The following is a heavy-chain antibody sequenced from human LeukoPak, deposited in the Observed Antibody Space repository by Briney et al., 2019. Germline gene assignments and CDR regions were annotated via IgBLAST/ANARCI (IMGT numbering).Heavy chain of an antibody. CDR2: IYYSGST. Sequence: KPSETLSLTCTVSGGSISSGDYDWTWIRQPPGKGLEWIGYIYYSGSTYYNPSLKSRVTISVDTSKNQFSLKLSSVTAADTAVYYCARGSIVGATRGASDYWGQGTLVTVSS. D-gene: IGHD1-26*01. CDR3: ARGSIVGATRGASDY. V-gene: IGHV4-30-4*01. CDR1: GGSISSGDYD. J-gene: IGHJ4*02.